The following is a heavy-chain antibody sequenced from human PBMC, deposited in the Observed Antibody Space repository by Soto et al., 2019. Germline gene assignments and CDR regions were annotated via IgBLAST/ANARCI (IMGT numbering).Heavy chain of an antibody. CDR2: IYYSGST. V-gene: IGHV4-59*01. CDR3: ARDSGYNYGSFRWFDP. CDR1: GGSISRYY. Sequence: ALSLTCTGSGGSISRYYWGWIRQAPGKGLEWIGYIYYSGSTNYTPSLKSRVTISVDTSKNQFSLKLSSVTAADTAVYYCARDSGYNYGSFRWFDPWGQGTLVTVS. J-gene: IGHJ5*02. D-gene: IGHD5-18*01.